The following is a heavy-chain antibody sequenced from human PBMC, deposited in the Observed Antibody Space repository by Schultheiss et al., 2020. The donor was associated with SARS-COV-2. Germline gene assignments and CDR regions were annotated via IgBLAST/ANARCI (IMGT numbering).Heavy chain of an antibody. Sequence: ESLKISCAASGFTFSDHYMDWVRQTPGKGLEWIGEINHSGSTNYNPSLKSRVTMSVDTSKNQFSLKVTSVTAADTAVYYCAGVRAYGFGYDAFDIWGQGTMVTVSS. CDR3: AGVRAYGFGYDAFDI. V-gene: IGHV4-34*01. J-gene: IGHJ3*02. CDR1: GFTFSDHY. D-gene: IGHD5-18*01. CDR2: INHSGST.